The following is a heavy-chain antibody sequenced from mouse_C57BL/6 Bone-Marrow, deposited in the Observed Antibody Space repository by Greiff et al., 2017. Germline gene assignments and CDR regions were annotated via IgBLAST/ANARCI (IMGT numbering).Heavy chain of an antibody. CDR2: IDPSDSYT. J-gene: IGHJ3*01. CDR3: AREGYYGSSWFAY. V-gene: IGHV1-50*01. Sequence: QVQLQQPGAELVKPGASVKLSCKASGYTFTSYWMQWVKQRPGQGLEWIGEIDPSDSYTNSNQKFKGKATLTVDTSSSTAYMQLSSLTSEDSAVYYCAREGYYGSSWFAYWGQGTLVTVSA. CDR1: GYTFTSYW. D-gene: IGHD1-1*01.